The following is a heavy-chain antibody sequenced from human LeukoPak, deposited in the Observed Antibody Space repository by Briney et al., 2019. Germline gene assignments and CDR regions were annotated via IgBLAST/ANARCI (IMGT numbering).Heavy chain of an antibody. D-gene: IGHD3-10*01. CDR3: ARRSTYYYYFDY. Sequence: PSETLSLTCAVYGGSFSGYYWSWIRQPPGKGLEWIGEINHSGSTNHNPSLKSRVTISVDTSKNQFSLKLSSVTAADTAVYYCARRSTYYYYFDYWGQGTLVTVSS. CDR2: INHSGST. V-gene: IGHV4-34*01. J-gene: IGHJ4*02. CDR1: GGSFSGYY.